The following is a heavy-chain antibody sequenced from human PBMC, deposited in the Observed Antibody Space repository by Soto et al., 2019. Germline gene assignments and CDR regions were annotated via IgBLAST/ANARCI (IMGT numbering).Heavy chain of an antibody. D-gene: IGHD6-13*01. CDR3: ARVAPEYSSTPRRFDF. Sequence: EVQLLESGGGLVQPGGSLRLSCAASGFTFGIYAMSWGRQAPGKGLEWVSSISGSGGSIYYAHSVKGRFTISRDKTKNTLDLQMNSLRAEDTAVYHCARVAPEYSSTPRRFDFWGQGTLVTVSS. J-gene: IGHJ4*02. CDR2: ISGSGGSI. CDR1: GFTFGIYA. V-gene: IGHV3-23*01.